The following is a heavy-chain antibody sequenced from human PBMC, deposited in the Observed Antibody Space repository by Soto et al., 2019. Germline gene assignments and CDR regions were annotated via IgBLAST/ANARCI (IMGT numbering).Heavy chain of an antibody. CDR1: GFTFSSYA. CDR3: AKTPRSLYTYSPYFDY. J-gene: IGHJ4*02. CDR2: ISGSGGST. D-gene: IGHD3-16*02. V-gene: IGHV3-23*01. Sequence: GGSLRLSCAGSGFTFSSYAMTWVRQAPGKGLEWVSAISGSGGSTDYADSVKGRFTISRDNSKNTLYLQMNSLRADDTAVYYCAKTPRSLYTYSPYFDYWGQGTLVTVSS.